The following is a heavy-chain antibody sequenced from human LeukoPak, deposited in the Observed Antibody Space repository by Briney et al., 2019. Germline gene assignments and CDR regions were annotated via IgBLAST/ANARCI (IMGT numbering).Heavy chain of an antibody. D-gene: IGHD3-3*01. CDR1: GYTFTGYY. V-gene: IGHV1-2*02. CDR2: INPNSGGT. Sequence: ASVKVSCKASGYTFTGYYMHWVRQAPGQGLEWMGWINPNSGGTNYTQKFQGRVTMTRDTSISTAYMELSRLRSDDTAVYYCARGGRFLEWLLNFYYYYYYMDVWGKGTTVTVSS. CDR3: ARGGRFLEWLLNFYYYYYYMDV. J-gene: IGHJ6*03.